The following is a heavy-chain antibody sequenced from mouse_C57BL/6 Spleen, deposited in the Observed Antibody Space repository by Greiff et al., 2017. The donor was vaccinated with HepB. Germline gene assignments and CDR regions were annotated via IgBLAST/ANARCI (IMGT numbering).Heavy chain of an antibody. J-gene: IGHJ3*01. D-gene: IGHD2-2*01. CDR2: IWSGGST. CDR3: AGTTMVSSFAY. CDR1: GFSLTSYG. Sequence: QVQLQQSGPGLVQPSQSLSITCTVSGFSLTSYGVHWVRQSPGKGLEWLGVIWSGGSTDYNAAFISRLSISKDNSKSQVFFKMNSLQADDTAIYYCAGTTMVSSFAYWGQGTLVTVSA. V-gene: IGHV2-2*01.